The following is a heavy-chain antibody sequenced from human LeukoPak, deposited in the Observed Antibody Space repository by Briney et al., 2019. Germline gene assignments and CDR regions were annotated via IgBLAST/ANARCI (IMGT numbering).Heavy chain of an antibody. Sequence: SETLSLTCTVSGYSISSGYYWGWIRQPPGKGLEWIGSIYHSGSTYYNPSLKSRVTISVDTSKNQFSLKLSSVTAADTAVYYCARDPPYSMFDYWGLGTLVTVSS. CDR2: IYHSGST. CDR1: GYSISSGYY. CDR3: ARDPPYSMFDY. J-gene: IGHJ4*02. D-gene: IGHD6-13*01. V-gene: IGHV4-38-2*02.